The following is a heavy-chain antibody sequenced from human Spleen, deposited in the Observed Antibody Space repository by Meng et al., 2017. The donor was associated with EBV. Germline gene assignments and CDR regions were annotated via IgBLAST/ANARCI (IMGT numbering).Heavy chain of an antibody. Sequence: VEVRQGGVGLLRPSEPLSLPCTVSGGSVSSGSYYWSWIRQPPGKGLEWIGYIYYSGSTNYNPSLKSRVAISVDTSKNQFSLRLSSVTAADTAVYYCARVRLYYDSSGPIDYWGQGTLVTVSS. CDR2: IYYSGST. CDR1: GGSVSSGSYY. V-gene: IGHV4-61*01. J-gene: IGHJ4*02. CDR3: ARVRLYYDSSGPIDY. D-gene: IGHD3-22*01.